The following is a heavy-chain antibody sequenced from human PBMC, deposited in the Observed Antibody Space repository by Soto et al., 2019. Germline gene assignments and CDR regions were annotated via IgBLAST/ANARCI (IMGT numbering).Heavy chain of an antibody. D-gene: IGHD3-22*01. CDR3: ARSPTGYYYDSSGYSLPDAFDI. Sequence: PSETLSLTCTVSGGSISSGGYYWSWIRKRPGKGLEWIGYIYYSGSTYYNPSLKSRVTISVDTSKNQFSLKLSSVTAADTAVYYCARSPTGYYYDSSGYSLPDAFDIWGQGTMVTVSS. J-gene: IGHJ3*02. V-gene: IGHV4-31*03. CDR2: IYYSGST. CDR1: GGSISSGGYY.